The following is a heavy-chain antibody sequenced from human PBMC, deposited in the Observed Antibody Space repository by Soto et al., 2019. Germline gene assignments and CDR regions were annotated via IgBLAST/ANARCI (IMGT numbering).Heavy chain of an antibody. D-gene: IGHD3-22*01. Sequence: QVQLVESGGSVVQPGRSLRLSCAASGFTFSSYGMHWVRQAPGKGLEWVAVISYDGSNKYYADSVKGRFTISRDNSKNTLYLQMNSLRAEDTAVYYCAKDSLRKDYYDSSGYLLYWGQGTLVTVSS. CDR3: AKDSLRKDYYDSSGYLLY. J-gene: IGHJ4*02. CDR2: ISYDGSNK. V-gene: IGHV3-30*18. CDR1: GFTFSSYG.